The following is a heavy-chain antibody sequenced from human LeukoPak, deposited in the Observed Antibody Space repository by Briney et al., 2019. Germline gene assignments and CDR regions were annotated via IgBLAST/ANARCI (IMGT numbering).Heavy chain of an antibody. Sequence: PGGSLRLSCEVSGIIFRRYSMHWVRQAPAKGPVWVSRINEDGSRIDYADSVKGRFTISRDNARYTLYLQLNSLSVADTAMSYCALDFGGYSDAWGQGTLVTVSS. V-gene: IGHV3-74*01. CDR2: INEDGSRI. J-gene: IGHJ5*02. CDR3: ALDFGGYSDA. CDR1: GIIFRRYS. D-gene: IGHD3-10*01.